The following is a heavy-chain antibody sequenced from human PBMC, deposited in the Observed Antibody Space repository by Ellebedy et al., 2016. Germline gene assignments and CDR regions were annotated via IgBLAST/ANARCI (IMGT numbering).Heavy chain of an antibody. CDR2: VYYSGST. D-gene: IGHD3-10*01. CDR3: ASQHVSFGYGMGV. J-gene: IGHJ6*02. V-gene: IGHV4-39*01. CDR1: DGSIFSSSYY. Sequence: GSLRLXXTVSDGSIFSSSYYWGWIRQRPGGGLAWIGSVYYSGSTHYNPSLKSRLSISVDTSKNQFSLKLGSVTAADTAVYYCASQHVSFGYGMGVWGQGATVTVSS.